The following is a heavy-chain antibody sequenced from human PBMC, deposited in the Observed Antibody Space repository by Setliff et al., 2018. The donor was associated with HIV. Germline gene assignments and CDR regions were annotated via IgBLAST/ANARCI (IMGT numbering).Heavy chain of an antibody. CDR3: ARVPLDSSGWYGYYYYGMDV. Sequence: PSETLPLTCTVSGFSISSDYHGGWIRQPPGKGLEWIGEINHSGSTNYNPSLKSRVTISVDKSKNQFSLKLNSVTAADTAVYYCARVPLDSSGWYGYYYYGMDVWGQGATVTVSS. J-gene: IGHJ6*02. V-gene: IGHV4-38-2*02. D-gene: IGHD6-19*01. CDR2: INHSGST. CDR1: GFSISSDYH.